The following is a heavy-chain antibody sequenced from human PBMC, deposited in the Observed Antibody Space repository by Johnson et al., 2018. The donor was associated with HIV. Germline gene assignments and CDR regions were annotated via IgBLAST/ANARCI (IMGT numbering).Heavy chain of an antibody. CDR1: GFTFSSYA. J-gene: IGHJ3*02. V-gene: IGHV3-30*04. CDR2: ISYDGSST. Sequence: QVQLVESGGGVVQPGRSLRLSCAASGFTFSSYAMRWVRQAPGKGLEWVAVISYDGSSTYYADSVKGRFTISRDNSKNPLYLPMNSLRAEDTAVYYCAKDVELHGAFDIWGQGTMVTVSS. CDR3: AKDVELHGAFDI. D-gene: IGHD1-26*01.